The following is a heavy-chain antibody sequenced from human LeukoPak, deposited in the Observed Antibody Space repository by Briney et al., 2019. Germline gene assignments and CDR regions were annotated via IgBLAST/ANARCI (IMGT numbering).Heavy chain of an antibody. V-gene: IGHV3-21*01. J-gene: IGHJ4*02. D-gene: IGHD1-1*01. CDR3: ARSLTTLTYEGY. Sequence: GGSLRLSYAASGFTFSSYMMNWVRQAPGKGLEWVLSINSGSTYTYYTESVKGRLTVSRDNAKNSLFLQMNSLRAEHTAIYYCARSLTTLTYEGYWGQGTLVTVSS. CDR2: INSGSTYT. CDR1: GFTFSSYM.